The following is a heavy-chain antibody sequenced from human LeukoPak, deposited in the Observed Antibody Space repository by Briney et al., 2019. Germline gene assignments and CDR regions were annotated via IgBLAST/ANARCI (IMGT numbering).Heavy chain of an antibody. J-gene: IGHJ4*02. Sequence: GGSLRLSCAASGFTFSSYGMHWVRQAPGKGLEWVAVIWYDGSNKYYADSVKGRFTISRDNSKNTLYLQMNSLRAEDTAVYYCARVLVVPAAICFDYWGQGTLVTVSS. V-gene: IGHV3-33*01. CDR2: IWYDGSNK. D-gene: IGHD2-2*01. CDR3: ARVLVVPAAICFDY. CDR1: GFTFSSYG.